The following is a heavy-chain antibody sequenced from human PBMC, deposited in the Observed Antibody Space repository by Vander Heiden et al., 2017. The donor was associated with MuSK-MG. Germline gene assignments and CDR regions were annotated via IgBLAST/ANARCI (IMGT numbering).Heavy chain of an antibody. J-gene: IGHJ3*02. CDR2: IGTAGDT. CDR3: ARAAPTSYDLDI. D-gene: IGHD5-12*01. Sequence: EVQLVESGGGLVQPGVSLRFPCAASGLTFSSYDRHWVRQATGKGREWVSAIGTAGDTYYPGSVKGRFTISRENAKNSLYLQMNSLRAGDTAVYYCARAAPTSYDLDIWGQGTMVTVSS. V-gene: IGHV3-13*01. CDR1: GLTFSSYD.